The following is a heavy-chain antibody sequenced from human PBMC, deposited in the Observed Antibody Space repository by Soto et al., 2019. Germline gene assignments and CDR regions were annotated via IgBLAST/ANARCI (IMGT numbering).Heavy chain of an antibody. CDR1: GVSLTSGTYY. V-gene: IGHV4-31*03. J-gene: IGHJ4*02. CDR2: IFYSGST. CDR3: APTEDFFDY. Sequence: PSETLSLTCSVSGVSLTSGTYYWSWIRQHPGKGLEWIGYIFYSGSTDYNPSLKSRVNISVDTSKNQFSLKLSSVTAADTAVYYCAPTEDFFDYWGQGTLVTVSS.